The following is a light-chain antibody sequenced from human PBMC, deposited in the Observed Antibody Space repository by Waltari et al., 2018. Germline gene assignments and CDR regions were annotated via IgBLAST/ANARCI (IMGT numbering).Light chain of an antibody. CDR2: DVS. CDR1: SSDVGAYNY. V-gene: IGLV2-14*03. J-gene: IGLJ2*01. CDR3: SSYISSSTLEL. Sequence: QSALTQPASVSGSPGQSITISCTGTSSDVGAYNYVSWYQQHPGKAPKLMIFDVSNRPSGVSNRFSGSKSDNTASLTISGLQAEDEADYYCSSYISSSTLELFGGGTSLTVL.